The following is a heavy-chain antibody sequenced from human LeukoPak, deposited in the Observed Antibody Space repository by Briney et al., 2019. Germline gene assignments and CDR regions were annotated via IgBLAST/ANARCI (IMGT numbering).Heavy chain of an antibody. CDR3: ARGCSSGDVTAADY. CDR2: IYTGGST. Sequence: GGSLRLSGAASGFTFSSSGMGWVRQAPGKGLEWVSVIYTGGSTYYADSVKGRFTISRDNSKNTLYLQMNSLRVEDTAVYYCARGCSSGDVTAADYWGQGTLVTVSS. CDR1: GFTFSSSG. V-gene: IGHV3-66*02. D-gene: IGHD2-21*02. J-gene: IGHJ4*02.